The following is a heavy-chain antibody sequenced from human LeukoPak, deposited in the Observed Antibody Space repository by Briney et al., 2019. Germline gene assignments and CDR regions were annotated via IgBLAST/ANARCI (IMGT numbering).Heavy chain of an antibody. CDR1: GFTFSSYA. CDR3: AKKSYSSSWYEYYYYYYGMDV. J-gene: IGHJ6*02. Sequence: GGSLRLSCAASGFTFSSYAMSWVRQAPGKGLEWVSAISGSGGSTYYADSVKGRFTISRDNSKNTPYLQMNSLRAEDTAVYYCAKKSYSSSWYEYYYYYYGMDVWGQGTTVTVSS. CDR2: ISGSGGST. V-gene: IGHV3-23*01. D-gene: IGHD6-13*01.